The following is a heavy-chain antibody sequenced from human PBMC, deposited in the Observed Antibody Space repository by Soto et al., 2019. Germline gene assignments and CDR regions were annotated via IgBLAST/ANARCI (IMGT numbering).Heavy chain of an antibody. J-gene: IGHJ4*02. V-gene: IGHV4-34*01. Sequence: QVQLQQWGAGLLKPSETLSLTCAVYGGSFSGYYWSWIRQPPGKGLEWIGEMNHSGSTNYNPSLKSRVTISVDTSKNQFSLKLSSVTAADTAVYYCARGRGLSPLNWGQGTLVTVSS. D-gene: IGHD3-16*02. CDR1: GGSFSGYY. CDR2: MNHSGST. CDR3: ARGRGLSPLN.